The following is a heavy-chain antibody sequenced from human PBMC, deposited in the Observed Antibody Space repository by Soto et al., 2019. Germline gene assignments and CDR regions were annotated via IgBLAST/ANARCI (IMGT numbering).Heavy chain of an antibody. CDR1: GYSISSGYY. V-gene: IGHV4-38-2*01. CDR2: IYHSGST. Sequence: SETLSLTCAVSGYSISSGYYWGWIRQPPGKGLEWIGSIYHSGSTYYNPSLKSRVTISVDTSKNQFSLKLSSVTAADTAVYYCAVDDYGDYSNFAYWGQGTLVT. D-gene: IGHD4-17*01. CDR3: AVDDYGDYSNFAY. J-gene: IGHJ4*02.